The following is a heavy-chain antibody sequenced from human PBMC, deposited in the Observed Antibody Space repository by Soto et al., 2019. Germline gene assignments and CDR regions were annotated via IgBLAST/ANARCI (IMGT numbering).Heavy chain of an antibody. J-gene: IGHJ6*02. CDR3: ARDRHQLHYYYGMDV. Sequence: QVQLVESGGGVVQPGRSLRLSCAASGFTFSSYGMHWVRQAPGKGLEWVAVIWYDGSNKYYADSVKGRFTISRDNSKNTLYLQMNSLGAEDTAVYYCARDRHQLHYYYGMDVWGQGTTVTVSS. CDR2: IWYDGSNK. D-gene: IGHD2-2*01. CDR1: GFTFSSYG. V-gene: IGHV3-33*01.